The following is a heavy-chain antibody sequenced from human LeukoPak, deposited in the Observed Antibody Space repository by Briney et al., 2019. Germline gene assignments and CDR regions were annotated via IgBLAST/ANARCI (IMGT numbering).Heavy chain of an antibody. Sequence: PSETLSLTCTVSGGSISSYYWSWIRQPPGKGLEWIGYIYYSGSTNYNPSLKSRVTISVDTSKNQFSLKLSSVTAADTAVYYCARSLSSGYDAYYWGQGTLVTVSS. V-gene: IGHV4-59*08. D-gene: IGHD5-12*01. CDR2: IYYSGST. CDR1: GGSISSYY. CDR3: ARSLSSGYDAYY. J-gene: IGHJ4*02.